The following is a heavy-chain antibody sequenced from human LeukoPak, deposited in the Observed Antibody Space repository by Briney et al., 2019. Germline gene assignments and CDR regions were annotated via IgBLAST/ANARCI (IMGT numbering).Heavy chain of an antibody. J-gene: IGHJ4*02. V-gene: IGHV3-73*01. CDR3: TRPMSGDYYDSSGYALGY. Sequence: GGSLRLSCAASGVTFSGSAMHWVRQASGRGLEWVGRIRSKANSYATAYAASVKGRFTISRDDSKHTAYLQMNSLKTEDTAVYYCTRPMSGDYYDSSGYALGYWGQGTLVTVSS. CDR2: IRSKANSYAT. D-gene: IGHD3-22*01. CDR1: GVTFSGSA.